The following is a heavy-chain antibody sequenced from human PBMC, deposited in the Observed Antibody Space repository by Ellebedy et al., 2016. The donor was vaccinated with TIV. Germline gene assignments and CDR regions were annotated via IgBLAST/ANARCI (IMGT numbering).Heavy chain of an antibody. Sequence: PGGSLRLSCAASGFTFRNYAMHWVRQPPGKGVEWVAVTSYDGSNKYYVASVKGRFTISRENSKHTLYLQMNSLRAEDTAVYYCAREAFYYGPGSHSSAPPDYWGQGTLVTVSS. D-gene: IGHD3-10*01. J-gene: IGHJ4*02. CDR3: AREAFYYGPGSHSSAPPDY. CDR2: TSYDGSNK. V-gene: IGHV3-30*01. CDR1: GFTFRNYA.